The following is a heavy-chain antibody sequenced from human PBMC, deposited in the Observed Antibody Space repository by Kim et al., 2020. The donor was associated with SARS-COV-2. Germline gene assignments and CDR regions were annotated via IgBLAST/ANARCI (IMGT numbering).Heavy chain of an antibody. J-gene: IGHJ4*02. V-gene: IGHV1-69*01. D-gene: IGHD3-3*01. CDR3: ASLTSGYYFDLMY. Sequence: YAQKFQGRVTITADESTSTAYMELSSLRSEDTAVYYCASLTSGYYFDLMYWGQGTLVTVSS.